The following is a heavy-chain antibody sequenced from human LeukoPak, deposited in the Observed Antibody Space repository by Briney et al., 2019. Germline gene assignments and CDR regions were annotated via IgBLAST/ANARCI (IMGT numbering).Heavy chain of an antibody. V-gene: IGHV4-59*01. D-gene: IGHD6-13*01. Sequence: PSETLSLTCTVSGGSISSYYWSWLPQPPGKGLEWIGYISYSGSTNYNPSLKSRVTISVDTPKNQFSLKLSSVTAADAAVYYCARYLAAAGMDYFDYWGQGTLVTVSS. CDR1: GGSISSYY. CDR3: ARYLAAAGMDYFDY. CDR2: ISYSGST. J-gene: IGHJ4*02.